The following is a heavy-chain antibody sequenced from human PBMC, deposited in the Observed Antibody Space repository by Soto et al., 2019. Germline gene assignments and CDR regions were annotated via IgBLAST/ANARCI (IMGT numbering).Heavy chain of an antibody. CDR2: ISGSGSST. Sequence: GGSLRLSCAASGFTFSSYAMSWVRQAPGKGLEWVSAISGSGSSTNYADSVKGRFTISRDNAKNTLYLQMNSLRAEDTAVYYCARARVLSGWGPNDAFDIWGQGTMVTVSS. CDR1: GFTFSSYA. D-gene: IGHD6-19*01. V-gene: IGHV3-23*01. J-gene: IGHJ3*02. CDR3: ARARVLSGWGPNDAFDI.